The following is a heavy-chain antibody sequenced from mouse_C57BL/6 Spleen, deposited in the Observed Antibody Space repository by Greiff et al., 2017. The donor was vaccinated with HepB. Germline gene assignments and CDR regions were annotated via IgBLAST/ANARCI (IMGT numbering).Heavy chain of an antibody. V-gene: IGHV1-76*01. J-gene: IGHJ4*01. Sequence: QVHVKQSGAELVRPGASVKLSCKASGYTFTDYYINWVKQRPGQGLEWIARIYPGSGNTYYNEKFKGKATLTAEKSSSTAYMQRSSLTSEDSAVYFCASAGLLLQYYAMDYWGQGTSVTVSS. CDR3: ASAGLLLQYYAMDY. CDR2: IYPGSGNT. CDR1: GYTFTDYY. D-gene: IGHD2-3*01.